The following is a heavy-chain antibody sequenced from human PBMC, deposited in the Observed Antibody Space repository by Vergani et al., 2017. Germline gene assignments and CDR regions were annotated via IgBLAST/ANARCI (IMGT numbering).Heavy chain of an antibody. D-gene: IGHD1-14*01. V-gene: IGHV3-33*01. CDR2: TWYDGNNK. CDR1: GFTFNQYG. J-gene: IGHJ5*02. Sequence: QVQLVESGGGVVQPGRSLRLSCAASGFTFNQYGMHWVRQAPGKGLEWVEVTWYDGNNKQYADSVEGRFTISRDNSKSTMYLQMNSLRDEDTGVYYCARDMQLLYNRFDPWGQGTLVTVSS. CDR3: ARDMQLLYNRFDP.